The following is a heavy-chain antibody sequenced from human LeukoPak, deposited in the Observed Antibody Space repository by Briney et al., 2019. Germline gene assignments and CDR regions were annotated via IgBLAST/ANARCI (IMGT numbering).Heavy chain of an antibody. CDR1: GGSISSSSYY. Sequence: SETLSLTCTVSGGSISSSSYYWGWIRQPPGKGLEWIGSIYYSGSTYYNPSLKSRVTISVDTSKNQFSLKLSSVTAADTAVYYCARVEIFGLSRVAGDYWGQGTLVTVSS. CDR3: ARVEIFGLSRVAGDY. D-gene: IGHD6-19*01. J-gene: IGHJ4*02. V-gene: IGHV4-39*07. CDR2: IYYSGST.